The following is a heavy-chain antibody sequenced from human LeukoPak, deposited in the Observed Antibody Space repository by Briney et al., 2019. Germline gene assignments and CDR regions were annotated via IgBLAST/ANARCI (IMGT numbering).Heavy chain of an antibody. V-gene: IGHV4-39*07. J-gene: IGHJ4*02. D-gene: IGHD3-16*02. CDR2: INHSGST. Sequence: PSETLSLTCTVSGGSISSTNSYWGWIRQSPGKGLEWIGEINHSGSTNYNPSLKSRVTISVDTSKNQFSLKLSSVTAADTAVYYCARVEAYDYVWGSYHWVEFDYWGQGTLVTVYS. CDR1: GGSISSTNSY. CDR3: ARVEAYDYVWGSYHWVEFDY.